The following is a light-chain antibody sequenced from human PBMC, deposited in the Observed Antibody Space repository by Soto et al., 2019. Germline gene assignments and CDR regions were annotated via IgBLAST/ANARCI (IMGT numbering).Light chain of an antibody. CDR3: QHYSDYPLT. V-gene: IGKV1-5*03. J-gene: IGKJ3*01. CDR1: QSVGNW. CDR2: LAS. Sequence: DIQMTQSPSTLSASVGDRVTITCRASQSVGNWLAWFQQKPGKAPSLIVYLASNLQTGVTSRFSGVGSGTVFTLTISSLEPEDFATYYCQHYSDYPLTFGPGTKVDLK.